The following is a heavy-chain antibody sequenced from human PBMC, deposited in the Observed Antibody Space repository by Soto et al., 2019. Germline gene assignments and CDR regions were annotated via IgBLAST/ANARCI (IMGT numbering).Heavy chain of an antibody. CDR3: ARLSSPDVVNDY. J-gene: IGHJ4*02. Sequence: LVTLCLPWTVAGGSISSHYCSWIRQPPGKGLEWIGYIYYSGTTNYNPSLKSRVTISVDTSNNQFSLKLSSVTAADTAVYYCARLSSPDVVNDYWGQGTLVTVSS. CDR1: GGSISSHY. CDR2: IYYSGTT. D-gene: IGHD6-13*01. V-gene: IGHV4-59*11.